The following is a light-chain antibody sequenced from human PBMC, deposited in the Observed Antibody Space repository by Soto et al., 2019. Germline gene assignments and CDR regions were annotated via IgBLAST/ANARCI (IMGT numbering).Light chain of an antibody. CDR2: DVS. Sequence: QSALTQPASVSGSPGQSITIPCTGTSSDVGGYNYVSWYQHHPGKAPKLMIFDVSNRPSEVSNRFSGSKSGNTASLTISGLQPEDEADYYCSSYTTSNTRQIVFGTGTKVTVL. J-gene: IGLJ1*01. CDR3: SSYTTSNTRQIV. CDR1: SSDVGGYNY. V-gene: IGLV2-14*03.